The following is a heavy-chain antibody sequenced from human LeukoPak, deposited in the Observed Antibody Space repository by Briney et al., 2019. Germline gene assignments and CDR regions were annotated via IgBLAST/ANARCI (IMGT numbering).Heavy chain of an antibody. V-gene: IGHV3-23*01. Sequence: GGSLRLSCAASGFTFSSYAMSWVRQAPGKGLEWVSAVSGSGGTTYYADSVKGRFTISRDNSKDTPYLQISSLISEDTAVYYSVGTRGNWYRFDSWGQGTLVTVSS. CDR3: VGTRGNWYRFDS. J-gene: IGHJ4*02. CDR2: VSGSGGTT. CDR1: GFTFSSYA. D-gene: IGHD6-13*01.